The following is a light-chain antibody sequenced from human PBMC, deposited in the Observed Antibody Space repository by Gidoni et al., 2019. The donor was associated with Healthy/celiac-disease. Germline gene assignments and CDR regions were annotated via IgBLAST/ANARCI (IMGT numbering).Light chain of an antibody. Sequence: QTALTQPASVAGSPGQSITISCTGTSSDVGGYNYVSWYQQHPGKAPTLMLYDVSNRPSGVSTRFSGSKSGNPASLTISVLQAEDAAAYYCSSYPRSSTLVFGGGTQLTVL. CDR1: SSDVGGYNY. CDR3: SSYPRSSTLV. V-gene: IGLV2-14*03. J-gene: IGLJ2*01. CDR2: DVS.